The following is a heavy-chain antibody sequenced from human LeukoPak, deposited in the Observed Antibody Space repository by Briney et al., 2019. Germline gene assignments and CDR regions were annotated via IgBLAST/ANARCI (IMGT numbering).Heavy chain of an antibody. CDR3: ARIGRLRTAAAGKTIDY. J-gene: IGHJ4*02. D-gene: IGHD6-13*01. CDR1: GGSIRSSYYY. Sequence: SETLPLTCTVSGGSIRSSYYYWGWIRQPPGRGLEWIGSIYDSGSTYYNPSLKSRVTISVDTPKNQFSLKLNSVTAADTAVYYCARIGRLRTAAAGKTIDYWGQGTLVTVSS. V-gene: IGHV4-39*01. CDR2: IYDSGST.